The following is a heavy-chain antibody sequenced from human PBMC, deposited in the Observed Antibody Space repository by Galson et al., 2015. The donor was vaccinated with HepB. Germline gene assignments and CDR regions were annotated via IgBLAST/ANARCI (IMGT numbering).Heavy chain of an antibody. V-gene: IGHV1-24*01. J-gene: IGHJ4*02. Sequence: SVKVSCKVSGYTLTELSMHWVRQAPGKGLEWMGGFDPEDGETIYAQKFQGRVTMTEDTSTDTAYMELSSLRSEDTAVYYCATDTYSSGSTLFDYWGQGTLVTVSS. CDR2: FDPEDGET. D-gene: IGHD6-19*01. CDR3: ATDTYSSGSTLFDY. CDR1: GYTLTELS.